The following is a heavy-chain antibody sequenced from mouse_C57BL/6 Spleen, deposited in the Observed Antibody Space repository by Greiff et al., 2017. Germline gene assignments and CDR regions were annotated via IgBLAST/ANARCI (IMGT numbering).Heavy chain of an antibody. CDR1: GYTFTSYW. Sequence: VQLQQPGAELVRPGSSVKLSCKASGYTFTSYWMHWVKQRPIQGLEWIGNIDPSDSETHYNQKFKDKATLTVDKSSSTAYMQLSSLTSEDSAVDYCARIYYYGSSYDFDYWGQGTTLTVSS. CDR2: IDPSDSET. J-gene: IGHJ2*01. V-gene: IGHV1-52*01. D-gene: IGHD1-1*01. CDR3: ARIYYYGSSYDFDY.